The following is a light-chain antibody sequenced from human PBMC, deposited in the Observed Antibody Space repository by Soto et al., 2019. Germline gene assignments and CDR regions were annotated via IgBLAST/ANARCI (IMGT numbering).Light chain of an antibody. CDR1: QSFRGL. V-gene: IGKV3-11*01. Sequence: EVVWTQSPVTLSLSPGARATLSCRAIQSFRGLLAWYQQKPGQAPRLLIYDAYNRATGIPPRFSGSGSGTDFTLTISRLEPEDSAVYYCQQRHMWPITFGQGTRLEIK. J-gene: IGKJ5*01. CDR3: QQRHMWPIT. CDR2: DAY.